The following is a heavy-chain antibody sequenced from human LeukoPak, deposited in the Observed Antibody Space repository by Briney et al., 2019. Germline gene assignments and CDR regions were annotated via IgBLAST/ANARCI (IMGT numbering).Heavy chain of an antibody. CDR3: AKNQYERTHLLPFDP. CDR2: ISGSGGST. Sequence: GGSLRLSCAASGFSGFTFNTYAMGWVRQAPGKGLEWVSAISGSGGSTYYADSVKGRFTISRDNSKNTLYLQMNSLRAEDTAVYYCAKNQYERTHLLPFDPWGQGTLVTVSS. V-gene: IGHV3-23*01. D-gene: IGHD2-2*01. CDR1: GFSGFTFNTYA. J-gene: IGHJ5*02.